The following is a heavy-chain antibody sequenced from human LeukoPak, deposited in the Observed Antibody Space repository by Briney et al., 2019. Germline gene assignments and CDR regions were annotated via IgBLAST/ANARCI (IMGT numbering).Heavy chain of an antibody. J-gene: IGHJ4*02. V-gene: IGHV3-48*04. CDR2: VSSSGDTI. D-gene: IGHD3-22*01. Sequence: GGSPRLSCAASGLTFNTHSTNWVRQAPGKGLEWVSHVSSSGDTIFYADSVKGRFTISRDDAKNSLYLQMNSLRAEDTVVYYCVREGSYYDSSGYYYVYYFEFWGQGAPVTVSS. CDR3: VREGSYYDSSGYYYVYYFEF. CDR1: GLTFNTHS.